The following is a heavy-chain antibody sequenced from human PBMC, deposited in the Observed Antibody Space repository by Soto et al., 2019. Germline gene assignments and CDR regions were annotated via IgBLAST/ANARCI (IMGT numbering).Heavy chain of an antibody. D-gene: IGHD2-15*01. CDR2: IYHSGST. V-gene: IGHV4-30-2*01. Sequence: QLQLQESGPGLVKPSQTLSLTCAVSGGSISSGGYSWSWIRQPPGKGLEWIGYIYHSGSTYYNPSLKSRVTISVDRSKNQFSLKLSSVTAADTAVYYCARGGRMAAEIDYWGQGTLVTVSS. CDR3: ARGGRMAAEIDY. J-gene: IGHJ4*02. CDR1: GGSISSGGYS.